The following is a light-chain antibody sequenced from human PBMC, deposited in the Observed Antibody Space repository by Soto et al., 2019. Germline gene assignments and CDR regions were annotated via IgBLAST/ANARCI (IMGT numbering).Light chain of an antibody. J-gene: IGKJ4*01. CDR2: DAS. CDR1: QSVDNL. CDR3: QQYRSYSLT. Sequence: DIQMTQSPSTLSASVGDRVTITCRASQSVDNLLAWYQQKPGKAPNLLISDASNLESGVPSRFSGSGSGTEFTLTISSLHHDDIATYYCQQYRSYSLTFGGGSKVEIK. V-gene: IGKV1-5*01.